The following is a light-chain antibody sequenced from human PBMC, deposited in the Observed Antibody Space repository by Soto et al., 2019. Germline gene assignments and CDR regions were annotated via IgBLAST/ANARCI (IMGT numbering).Light chain of an antibody. V-gene: IGKV1-12*01. J-gene: IGKJ5*01. CDR2: AAS. Sequence: DIQMSQSPSSVSASVGDTVTITCWASQDISTSLAWYQQEPGKAPKLLIYAASSLQSGVPLRFSGSGSGTDFTLTISNLQPEDCATYYCQQADTFPFTFGQGTRLEIK. CDR3: QQADTFPFT. CDR1: QDISTS.